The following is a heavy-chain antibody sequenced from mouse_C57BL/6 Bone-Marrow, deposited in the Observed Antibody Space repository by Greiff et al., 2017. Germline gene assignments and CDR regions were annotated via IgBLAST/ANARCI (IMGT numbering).Heavy chain of an antibody. Sequence: QFTLKASGPGILQPSQTLSLSCSFSGFSLNTFVMSVGWIRQSSGKGLEWLAHIWWDDDKFYNPALLCWLTISKDTSKNLVFLKIANVDTADTATYYCARGYYGSSSWFAYWGQGTLVTVSA. D-gene: IGHD1-1*01. V-gene: IGHV8-8*01. CDR2: IWWDDDK. CDR1: GFSLNTFVMS. CDR3: ARGYYGSSSWFAY. J-gene: IGHJ3*01.